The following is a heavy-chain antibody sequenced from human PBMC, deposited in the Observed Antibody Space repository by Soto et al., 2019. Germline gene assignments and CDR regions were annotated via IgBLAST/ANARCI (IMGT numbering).Heavy chain of an antibody. CDR2: ISGRGDHR. Sequence: EMQLLESGGGLGQPGGSLRLSCVASPITVYNFAAMSWVRQTPERGLAWVSTISGRGDHRYYADSVKGRFTISRDNSKNRLYQQRDGLRVDDTAVYYCAKDRALENQTPYGMDVWGQGTTVTV. J-gene: IGHJ6*02. CDR3: AKDRALENQTPYGMDV. D-gene: IGHD2-2*01. V-gene: IGHV3-23*01. CDR1: PITVYNFAA.